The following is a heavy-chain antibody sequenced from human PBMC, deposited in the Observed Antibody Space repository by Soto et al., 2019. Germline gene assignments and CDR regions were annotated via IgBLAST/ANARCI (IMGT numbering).Heavy chain of an antibody. Sequence: SETLSLTCAVYGGSFSGYYWSWIRQPPGKGLEWIGEINHSGSTNYNPSLKSRVTISVDTSKNQFSLKLSSVTAADTAVYYCARGVVVGATGAFDIWGQGKMVTVSS. CDR2: INHSGST. V-gene: IGHV4-34*01. D-gene: IGHD1-26*01. J-gene: IGHJ3*02. CDR3: ARGVVVGATGAFDI. CDR1: GGSFSGYY.